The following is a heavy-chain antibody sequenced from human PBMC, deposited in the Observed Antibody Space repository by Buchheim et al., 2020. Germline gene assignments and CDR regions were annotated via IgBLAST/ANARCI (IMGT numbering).Heavy chain of an antibody. Sequence: EVQLVESGGGLVQPGGSLRLSCAASGFTFSSYEMNWVRQAPGKGLEWVSYISSSGSTIYYADPVKGRFTISRDNAKTPLYPQMNSLRAEDTAVYYCARGYSSSSFYYYGMDVWGQGTT. CDR2: ISSSGSTI. CDR1: GFTFSSYE. D-gene: IGHD6-6*01. CDR3: ARGYSSSSFYYYGMDV. V-gene: IGHV3-48*03. J-gene: IGHJ6*02.